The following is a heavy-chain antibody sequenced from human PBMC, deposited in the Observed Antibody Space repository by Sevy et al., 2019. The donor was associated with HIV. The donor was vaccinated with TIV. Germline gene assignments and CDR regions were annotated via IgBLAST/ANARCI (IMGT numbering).Heavy chain of an antibody. CDR3: AREKPAAAVAAES. J-gene: IGHJ5*02. Sequence: GESLKISCAASGFTFSNYWMSWVRQAPGKGLEWVANIKEDGSKKYYVDSVKGRFTISRDNAEKSLYLQMNSLRAEDTALYYCAREKPAAAVAAESWGQGTLVTVSS. V-gene: IGHV3-7*01. D-gene: IGHD6-25*01. CDR2: IKEDGSKK. CDR1: GFTFSNYW.